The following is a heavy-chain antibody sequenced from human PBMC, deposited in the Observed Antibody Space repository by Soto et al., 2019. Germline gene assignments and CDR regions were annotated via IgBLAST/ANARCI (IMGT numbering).Heavy chain of an antibody. CDR3: AREGKQLWSASFDY. D-gene: IGHD6-6*01. Sequence: GASVKVSCKASGGTFSSYAISWVRQAPGQGLEWMGGIIPIFGTANYAQKFQGRVTITADESTSTAYMELSSLRSEDTAVYYCAREGKQLWSASFDYWGQGTLVTVSS. J-gene: IGHJ4*02. CDR2: IIPIFGTA. V-gene: IGHV1-69*13. CDR1: GGTFSSYA.